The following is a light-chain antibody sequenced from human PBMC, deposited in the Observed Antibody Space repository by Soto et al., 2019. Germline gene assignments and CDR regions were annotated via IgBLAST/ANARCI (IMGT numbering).Light chain of an antibody. CDR1: QSVSSSY. CDR2: GAS. CDR3: QQYASSPPYT. J-gene: IGKJ2*01. Sequence: EIVLTQSPGTLSLSPGERATLSCRASQSVSSSYLAWYQQKPGQAPRLLIYGASSRATGIPDRFSGSGSGTDLALTISRLEPDGFAGYYCQQYASSPPYTCGQGTKLELK. V-gene: IGKV3-20*01.